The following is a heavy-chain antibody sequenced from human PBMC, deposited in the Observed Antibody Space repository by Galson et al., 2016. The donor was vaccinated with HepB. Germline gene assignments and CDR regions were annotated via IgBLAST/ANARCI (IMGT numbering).Heavy chain of an antibody. J-gene: IGHJ6*02. CDR3: ARDGLGVVYFYYGMDV. D-gene: IGHD3-3*01. Sequence: SVKVSCKASGYTFISYAMHWVRQAPGQSLEYMGWINPGRGDTEYSQKFQGRVTFTTDTSARTAYMELSSLTSEDTAIYYCARDGLGVVYFYYGMDVWGQGTTVTVS. CDR2: INPGRGDT. CDR1: GYTFISYA. V-gene: IGHV1-3*01.